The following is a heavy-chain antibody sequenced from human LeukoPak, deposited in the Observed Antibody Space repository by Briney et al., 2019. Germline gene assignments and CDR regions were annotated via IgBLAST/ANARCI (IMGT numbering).Heavy chain of an antibody. CDR3: ARSVEGYCSGGSCYYYCYYMDV. V-gene: IGHV4-59*01. CDR1: GGSISSYY. CDR2: IYYSGST. D-gene: IGHD2-15*01. Sequence: PSETLSLTCTVSGGSISSYYWSWIRQPPGKGLEWIGYIYYSGSTNYNPSLKSRVTISVDTSKNQFSLKLSSVTAADTAVYYCARSVEGYCSGGSCYYYCYYMDVWGKGTTVTVSS. J-gene: IGHJ6*03.